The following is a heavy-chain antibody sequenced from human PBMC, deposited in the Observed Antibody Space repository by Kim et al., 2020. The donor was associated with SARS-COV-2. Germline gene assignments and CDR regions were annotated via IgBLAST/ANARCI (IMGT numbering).Heavy chain of an antibody. D-gene: IGHD4-4*01. CDR3: AGWRTTRSSPYRNYYYGMDV. V-gene: IGHV4-34*01. J-gene: IGHJ6*02. Sequence: ETLSLTCAVYGGSFSGYYWSWIRQPPGKGLEWIGEINHSGSTNYNPSLKSRVTISVDTSKNQFSLKLSSVTAADTAVYYCAGWRTTRSSPYRNYYYGMDVWGQGTTVTVSS. CDR2: INHSGST. CDR1: GGSFSGYY.